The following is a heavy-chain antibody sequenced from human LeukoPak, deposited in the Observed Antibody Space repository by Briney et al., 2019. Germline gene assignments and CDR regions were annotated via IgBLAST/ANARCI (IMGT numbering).Heavy chain of an antibody. CDR2: ISAYNGNT. J-gene: IGHJ4*02. D-gene: IGHD3-22*01. CDR3: AIERRDYDSSGYYLDY. CDR1: GYTFTSYG. V-gene: IGHV1-18*01. Sequence: ASVKVSCKASGYTFTSYGISWVRQAPGQGLEWMGWISAYNGNTNYAQKLQGRVTMTTDTSTSTAYMELRSLRSDDTAVYYCAIERRDYDSSGYYLDYWGQGTLVTVSS.